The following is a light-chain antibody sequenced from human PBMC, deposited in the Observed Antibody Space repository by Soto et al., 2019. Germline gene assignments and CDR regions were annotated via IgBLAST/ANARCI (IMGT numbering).Light chain of an antibody. Sequence: IVMTQSPATLSMSPGERVTLSCRASQGIASNLAWYQQKPGQAPRLLIYGASTRATGIPASFSGSESGTEFTLTISSLQSEDFAVYYCPQYNNWPLTFGGGTKVEIK. J-gene: IGKJ4*01. CDR3: PQYNNWPLT. CDR1: QGIASN. CDR2: GAS. V-gene: IGKV3-15*01.